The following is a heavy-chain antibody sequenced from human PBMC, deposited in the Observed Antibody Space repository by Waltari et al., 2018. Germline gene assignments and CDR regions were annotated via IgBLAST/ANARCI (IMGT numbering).Heavy chain of an antibody. Sequence: QVQLQQWGAGLLKPSETLSLTCAVYGGSFSGYYWRWNRQPPGKGLEWIGEINHSGSTNYNPSLKSRVTISVDTSKNQFSLKLSSVTAADTAVYYCATGYCSGGSCYSGFDYWGQGTLVTVSS. CDR1: GGSFSGYY. CDR2: INHSGST. V-gene: IGHV4-34*01. CDR3: ATGYCSGGSCYSGFDY. D-gene: IGHD2-15*01. J-gene: IGHJ4*02.